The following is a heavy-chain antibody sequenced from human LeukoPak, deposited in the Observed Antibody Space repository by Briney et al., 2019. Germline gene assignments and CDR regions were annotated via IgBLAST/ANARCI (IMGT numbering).Heavy chain of an antibody. CDR1: GFTFSSYA. V-gene: IGHV3-23*01. Sequence: GGSLSLSCAASGFTFSSYAMSWVRQAPGKGLEWVSSISGSGGSTYYADSVKGRFTISRYNSKNTLYMQMNSLRAEDTAVYYCAKSAADYSSSSFDYWGQGTLVPHSS. CDR3: AKSAADYSSSSFDY. CDR2: ISGSGGST. J-gene: IGHJ4*02. D-gene: IGHD6-6*01.